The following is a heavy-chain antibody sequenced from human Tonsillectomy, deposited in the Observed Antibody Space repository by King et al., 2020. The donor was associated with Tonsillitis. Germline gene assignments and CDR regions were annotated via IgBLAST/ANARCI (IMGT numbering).Heavy chain of an antibody. CDR2: IYTTGRT. D-gene: IGHD3-3*01. CDR3: AGWTLEWSFPYYYYYMDV. V-gene: IGHV4-61*02. Sequence: QVQLQESGPGLVKPSQTLSLTCTVSGGSISSGGYYWGWIRQPAGKELEWIGRIYTTGRTSYNPSLKSRVSMSVDTSKNQFSLKLSSVTAADTAVYYCAGWTLEWSFPYYYYYMDVWGKGTTVTVSS. CDR1: GGSISSGGYY. J-gene: IGHJ6*03.